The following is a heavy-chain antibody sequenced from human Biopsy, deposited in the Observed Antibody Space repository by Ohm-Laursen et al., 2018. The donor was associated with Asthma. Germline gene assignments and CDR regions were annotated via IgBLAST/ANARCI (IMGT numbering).Heavy chain of an antibody. CDR1: GFIFDDYI. CDR3: AKDLYGSGSYILIA. J-gene: IGHJ4*02. V-gene: IGHV3-9*01. D-gene: IGHD3-10*01. Sequence: SLRLSCAASGFIFDDYIIHWVRQAPGKGLEWVSHITWDSATTVYADSVKGQFTVSRDNAKNSVYLQMNSLRVEDTAMYYRAKDLYGSGSYILIAWGQGTLVTVSS. CDR2: ITWDSATT.